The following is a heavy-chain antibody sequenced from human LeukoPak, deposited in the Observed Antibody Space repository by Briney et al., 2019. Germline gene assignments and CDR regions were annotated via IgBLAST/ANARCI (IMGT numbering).Heavy chain of an antibody. CDR2: IFHSGST. CDR3: ATSSGWYRYDS. V-gene: IGHV4-4*02. CDR1: GASIIGPKW. J-gene: IGHJ4*02. Sequence: SETLSLTCTVSGASIIGPKWWNWVRLSPGKGMEWIGEIFHSGSTHYNPSLKSRVTISVDTSKNQFSLILTSVTDADTAVYYCATSSGWYRYDSWGQGTLVTVSS. D-gene: IGHD6-19*01.